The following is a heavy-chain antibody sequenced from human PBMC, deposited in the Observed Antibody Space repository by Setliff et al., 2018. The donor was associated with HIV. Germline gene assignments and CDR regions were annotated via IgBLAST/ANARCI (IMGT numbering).Heavy chain of an antibody. J-gene: IGHJ6*02. Sequence: SETLSLTCAVYGGSFSGYYWSWTRQPPGKGLEWIGEINHDGNTNYNPSLKSRVTISVATSKNQFSLKLNSVTAADTAVYYCARAKVEWLVGGLYYYGMDVWGPGTTVTVSS. CDR3: ARAKVEWLVGGLYYYGMDV. CDR1: GGSFSGYY. D-gene: IGHD3-3*01. V-gene: IGHV4-34*01. CDR2: INHDGNT.